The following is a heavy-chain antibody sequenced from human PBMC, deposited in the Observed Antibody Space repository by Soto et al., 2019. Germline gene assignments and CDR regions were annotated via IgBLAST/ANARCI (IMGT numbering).Heavy chain of an antibody. D-gene: IGHD5-12*01. CDR1: GVTVSSNY. CDR2: ISSSSSTI. CDR3: AKDLREMATNIPDY. V-gene: IGHV3-48*01. Sequence: PGGSLRLSCAASGVTVSSNYMSWVRQAPGKGLEWVSYISSSSSTIYYADSVKGRFTISRDNAKNSVYLQMNSLRGEDTAVYYCAKDLREMATNIPDYWGQGTLVTVSS. J-gene: IGHJ4*02.